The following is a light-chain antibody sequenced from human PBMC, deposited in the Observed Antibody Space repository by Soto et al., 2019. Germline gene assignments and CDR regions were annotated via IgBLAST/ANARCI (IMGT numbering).Light chain of an antibody. CDR2: KAS. Sequence: DIQMTQSPSTLSASVGDRVTITCRASQSISSWLAWYQQKPGKAPNLLIYKASSLDSGFPSRFSGSGSGTEFTLTISNLQPDDFATYYCQQYNSYQYTFGQGTKLEIK. CDR1: QSISSW. CDR3: QQYNSYQYT. J-gene: IGKJ2*01. V-gene: IGKV1-5*03.